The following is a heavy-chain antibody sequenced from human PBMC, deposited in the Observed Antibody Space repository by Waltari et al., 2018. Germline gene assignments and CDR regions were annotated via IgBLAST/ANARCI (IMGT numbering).Heavy chain of an antibody. CDR3: ARGSEYSSSSGWFDP. D-gene: IGHD6-6*01. Sequence: QVQLQQWGAGLLKPSETLSLTCAVYGGSFSGYYWSWIRQPPGKGLEWIGEINHSGSTNYHPSLKSRVTISVDTSKNQFSLKLSSVTAADTAVYYCARGSEYSSSSGWFDPWGQGTLVTVSS. CDR2: INHSGST. V-gene: IGHV4-34*01. CDR1: GGSFSGYY. J-gene: IGHJ5*02.